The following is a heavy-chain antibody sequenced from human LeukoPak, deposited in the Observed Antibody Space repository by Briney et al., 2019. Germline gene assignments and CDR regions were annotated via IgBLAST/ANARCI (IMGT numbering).Heavy chain of an antibody. J-gene: IGHJ5*02. D-gene: IGHD6-13*01. V-gene: IGHV4-59*01. CDR1: GGSISSYY. Sequence: SETLSLTCTVSGGSISSYYWSWIRQPPGKGLEWIGYIYYSGSTNYNPSLKSRVTISVDTPKNQFSLKLSSVTAADTAVYYCARAPAADQRWFDPWGQGTLVTVSS. CDR2: IYYSGST. CDR3: ARAPAADQRWFDP.